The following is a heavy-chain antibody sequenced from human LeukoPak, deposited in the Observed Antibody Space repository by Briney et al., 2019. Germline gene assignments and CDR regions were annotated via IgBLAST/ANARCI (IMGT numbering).Heavy chain of an antibody. CDR3: XXGSTTKFLEWLFXGYDY. D-gene: IGHD3-3*01. CDR1: GFTFSSYS. J-gene: IGHJ4*02. CDR2: ISSSSSYI. V-gene: IGHV3-21*01. Sequence: GGSLRLSCAASGFTFSSYSMNWVRQAPGKGLEWVSSISSSSSYIYYADSVKGRFTISRDNAKNSLYLQMNSLRAEDTAVYYXXXGSTTKFLEWLFXGYDYWGQGTLVTVSS.